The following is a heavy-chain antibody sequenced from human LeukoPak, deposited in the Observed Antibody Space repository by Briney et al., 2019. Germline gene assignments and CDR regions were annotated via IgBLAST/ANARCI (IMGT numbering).Heavy chain of an antibody. D-gene: IGHD5-18*01. V-gene: IGHV4-59*01. CDR1: GGSISSYS. Sequence: SETLSLTCTVSGGSISSYSWSWIRQPPGKRLEWIGYVYYSGSTNYNPSLKSRVTISVDTSKNQFSLKLSSVTAADTAVYYCARTTEGGYTYDYFYYYYMDVWGKGTTVTISS. J-gene: IGHJ6*03. CDR3: ARTTEGGYTYDYFYYYYMDV. CDR2: VYYSGST.